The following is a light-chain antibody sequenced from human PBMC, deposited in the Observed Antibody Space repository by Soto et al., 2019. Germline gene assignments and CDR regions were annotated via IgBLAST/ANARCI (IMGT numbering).Light chain of an antibody. CDR1: QRITNN. J-gene: IGKJ1*01. V-gene: IGKV3-15*01. CDR2: GAS. Sequence: EIVLTQSPGALSLSPGERATLSCRASQRITNNFLAWFQQKPGQAPRLLIYGASTRATGVPARFSGSGSGTEFTLIISSLQSEDFAVYYCLGYNIWPPWTFGQGTKVEIK. CDR3: LGYNIWPPWT.